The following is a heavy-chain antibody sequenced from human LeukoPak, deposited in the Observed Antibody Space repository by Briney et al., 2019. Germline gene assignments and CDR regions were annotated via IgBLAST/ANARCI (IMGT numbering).Heavy chain of an antibody. V-gene: IGHV3-11*04. Sequence: GGSLRLSCAASGFTVSDNYMSWFRQAPGKGLEWVSYISSSGSTIYYADSVKGGFTISRDNAKNSLYLQMNSLRAEDTAVYYCARDLYYGSGNRYWGQGTLVTVSS. D-gene: IGHD3-10*01. CDR1: GFTVSDNY. CDR3: ARDLYYGSGNRY. CDR2: ISSSGSTI. J-gene: IGHJ4*02.